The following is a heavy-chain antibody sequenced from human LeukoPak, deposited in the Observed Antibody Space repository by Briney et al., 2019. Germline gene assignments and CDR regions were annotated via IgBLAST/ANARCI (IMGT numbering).Heavy chain of an antibody. J-gene: IGHJ4*02. CDR3: ARTNGDYVTFDY. D-gene: IGHD4-17*01. V-gene: IGHV4-59*01. Sequence: PSETLSLTCTVSGGSISSYYWSWIRQPPGKGLEWIGYIYYSGSTNYNPSLKSRVTISVDTSKNQFSLKLSSVTAADTAVYYCARTNGDYVTFDYWGQGTLVTVSS. CDR2: IYYSGST. CDR1: GGSISSYY.